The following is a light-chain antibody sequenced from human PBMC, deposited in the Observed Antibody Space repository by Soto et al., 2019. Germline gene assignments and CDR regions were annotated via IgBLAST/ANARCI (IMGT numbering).Light chain of an antibody. J-gene: IGKJ1*01. Sequence: EIVLTQSPGTLSLSPGERATLSCRASQRVSSSYLAWYQQKPGQAPRLLIYGASSRATGIPDRFSGSGSGTDFTLTISRLEPEDLAVYYCQQYGSSPWTFGQGTKVEIK. V-gene: IGKV3-20*01. CDR2: GAS. CDR1: QRVSSSY. CDR3: QQYGSSPWT.